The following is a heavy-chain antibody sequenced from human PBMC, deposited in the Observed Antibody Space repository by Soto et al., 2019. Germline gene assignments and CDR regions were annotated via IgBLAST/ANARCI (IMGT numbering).Heavy chain of an antibody. CDR2: IIPIFGTA. CDR1: GGTFSSYA. Sequence: ASVKVSCKASGGTFSSYAISWVRQAPGQGLEWMGGIIPIFGTANYAQTFQGRVTITADKSTSTAYMELSSLRSEDTAVYYCARNGAMVRGVPITFLGGMDHYRMDVWGQGTTVTVSS. J-gene: IGHJ6*02. D-gene: IGHD3-10*01. V-gene: IGHV1-69*06. CDR3: ARNGAMVRGVPITFLGGMDHYRMDV.